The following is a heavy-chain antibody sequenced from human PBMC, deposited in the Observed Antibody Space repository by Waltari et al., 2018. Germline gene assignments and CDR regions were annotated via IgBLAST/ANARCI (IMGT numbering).Heavy chain of an antibody. CDR3: AREITNMVVVPAATGYFDL. V-gene: IGHV4-4*07. J-gene: IGHJ2*01. CDR1: GGSISSYY. CDR2: IYTSGST. Sequence: QVQLQESGPGLVKPSETLSLTCTVSGGSISSYYWSWIPQPAGKGLEWIGRIYTSGSTKYNPALKSGVTMSVDTSKNQFSLKLSSVTAADTAVYYCAREITNMVVVPAATGYFDLWGRGTLVTVSS. D-gene: IGHD2-2*01.